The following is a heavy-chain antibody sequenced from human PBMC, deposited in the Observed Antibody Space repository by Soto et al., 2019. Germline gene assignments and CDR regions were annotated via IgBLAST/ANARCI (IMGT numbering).Heavy chain of an antibody. CDR2: IYYSGST. J-gene: IGHJ6*02. Sequence: SETLSLTCTVSGGSISSYYWSWIRQPPGKGLEWIGYIYYSGSTNYNPSLKSRVTISVDRSKNQFSLRLNSVTAADTAVYYCPRVPDVWGQGTTVTVSS. CDR1: GGSISSYY. V-gene: IGHV4-59*12. CDR3: PRVPDV.